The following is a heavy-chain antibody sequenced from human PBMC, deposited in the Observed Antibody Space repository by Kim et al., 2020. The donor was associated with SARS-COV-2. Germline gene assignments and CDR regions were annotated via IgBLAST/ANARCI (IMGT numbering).Heavy chain of an antibody. CDR3: TRSIAVAGSQYFQH. Sequence: AASVKGRFTISRDDSKNTAYLQMNSLKTEDTAVYYCTRSIAVAGSQYFQHWGQGTLVTVSS. V-gene: IGHV3-73*01. J-gene: IGHJ1*01. D-gene: IGHD6-19*01.